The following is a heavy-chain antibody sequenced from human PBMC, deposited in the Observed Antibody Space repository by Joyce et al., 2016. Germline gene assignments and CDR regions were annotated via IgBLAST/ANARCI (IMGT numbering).Heavy chain of an antibody. CDR1: GGTFNNFA. Sequence: QVQLVQSGAEVKKPGSSVKVSCEASGGTFNNFAISWVRQAAGQGVEWMGGIIPVFDKANYAQKFQDRVTITADKSTDTVYLELNSLTSDDTAVYYCARARTYLNWFDPWGQGTLVTVSS. D-gene: IGHD1-14*01. V-gene: IGHV1-69*06. CDR3: ARARTYLNWFDP. CDR2: IIPVFDKA. J-gene: IGHJ5*02.